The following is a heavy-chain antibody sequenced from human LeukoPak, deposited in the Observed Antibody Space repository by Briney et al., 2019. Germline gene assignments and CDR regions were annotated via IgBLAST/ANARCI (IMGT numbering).Heavy chain of an antibody. CDR1: RFTFSDHY. CDR2: SRNRAKSYTT. CDR3: VSVAYTSVWHFDY. V-gene: IGHV3-72*01. D-gene: IGHD6-19*01. J-gene: IGHJ4*02. Sequence: AGTLSLSCAASRFTFSDHYMDWLRQAPGKELKGVGRSRNRAKSYTTDYAASVRGRFTISRDDSQNSLYLQMRSLKTEDTAVYHCVSVAYTSVWHFDYWGQGTLVTVSS.